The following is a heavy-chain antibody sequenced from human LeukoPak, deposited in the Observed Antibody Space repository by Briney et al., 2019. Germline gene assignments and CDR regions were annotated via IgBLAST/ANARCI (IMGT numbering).Heavy chain of an antibody. CDR3: AKDVRAAAGPYYFDY. Sequence: PGGSLRLSCAASGFTFSSYAMSWVRRAPGKGLEWVSAISGSGGSTYYADSVKGRFTISRDNSKNTLYLQMNSLRAEDTAVYYCAKDVRAAAGPYYFDYWGQGTLVTVSS. D-gene: IGHD6-13*01. J-gene: IGHJ4*02. CDR1: GFTFSSYA. CDR2: ISGSGGST. V-gene: IGHV3-23*01.